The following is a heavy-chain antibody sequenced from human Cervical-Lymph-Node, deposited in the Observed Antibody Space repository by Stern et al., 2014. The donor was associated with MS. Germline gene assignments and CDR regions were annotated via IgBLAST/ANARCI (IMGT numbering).Heavy chain of an antibody. J-gene: IGHJ6*02. CDR1: GFSFSTYA. CDR2: ISGGGGST. Sequence: EVQLLESGGGLVQPGGSLRLSCTASGFSFSTYAMTWVRQTPGKGLEWVSGISGGGGSTYYADSAKARFTISRDNSKNTLNLQMNSLRVEDTAVYYCAKGSSIGGNRYAMDVWGQGTTVTVSS. V-gene: IGHV3-23*01. CDR3: AKGSSIGGNRYAMDV. D-gene: IGHD4-23*01.